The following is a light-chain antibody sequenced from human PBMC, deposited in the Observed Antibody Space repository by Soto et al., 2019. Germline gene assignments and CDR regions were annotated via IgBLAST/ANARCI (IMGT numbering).Light chain of an antibody. CDR2: DVS. J-gene: IGLJ2*01. Sequence: QSALTQPASVSGSPGQSITISCTGSSSDIGGYNYVSWYQQHPGKAPKLMIYDVSSRPSGVSNRFSGSKSGNTAPLTISGLQAEDEADYYCSSYRSDTTRVFGGGTKLTVL. CDR1: SSDIGGYNY. V-gene: IGLV2-14*03. CDR3: SSYRSDTTRV.